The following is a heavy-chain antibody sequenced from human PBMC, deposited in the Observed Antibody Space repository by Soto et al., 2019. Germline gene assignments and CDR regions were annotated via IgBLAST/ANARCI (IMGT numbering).Heavy chain of an antibody. J-gene: IGHJ4*02. CDR1: GFTFSSNV. Sequence: GGSLRLSCAASGFTFSSNVMSWVRQTPGKGLEWVSAISDSGDNTYYADSVKGRFTISRDNSRNTLYLQMNSLRAEDTAVYHCAKGAYYDFWSGYSAFDVWGQGTLVTVSS. D-gene: IGHD3-3*01. V-gene: IGHV3-23*01. CDR2: ISDSGDNT. CDR3: AKGAYYDFWSGYSAFDV.